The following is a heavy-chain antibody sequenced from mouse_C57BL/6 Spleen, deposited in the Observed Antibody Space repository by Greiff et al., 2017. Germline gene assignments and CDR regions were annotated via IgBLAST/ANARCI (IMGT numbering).Heavy chain of an antibody. V-gene: IGHV7-3*01. CDR1: GFTFTDYY. Sequence: EVKLVESGGGLVQPGGSLSLSCAASGFTFTDYYMSWVRQPPGKALEWLGFIRNKANGYTTEYSASVKGRFTISRDNSQSILYLQMNALRAEDSATYYCARYDAGTFAYWGQGTLVTVSA. CDR3: ARYDAGTFAY. CDR2: IRNKANGYTT. J-gene: IGHJ3*01. D-gene: IGHD4-1*01.